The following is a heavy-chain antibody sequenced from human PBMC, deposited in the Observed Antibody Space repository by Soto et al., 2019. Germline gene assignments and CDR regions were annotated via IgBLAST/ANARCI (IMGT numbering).Heavy chain of an antibody. CDR2: ISAYNGNT. CDR3: ARDYYGSGSYYFSYFDY. Sequence: GSVKVSCKASGYTFTSYGISWVRQAPGQGLEWMGWISAYNGNTNYAQKLQGRVTMTTDTSTSTAYMELRSLRSDDTAVYYCARDYYGSGSYYFSYFDYWGQGTLVTVSS. V-gene: IGHV1-18*04. CDR1: GYTFTSYG. D-gene: IGHD3-10*01. J-gene: IGHJ4*02.